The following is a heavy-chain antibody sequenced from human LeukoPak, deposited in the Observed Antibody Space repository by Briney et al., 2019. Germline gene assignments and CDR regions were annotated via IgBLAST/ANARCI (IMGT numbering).Heavy chain of an antibody. Sequence: GGSLRLSCAASGFTFSSYSMNWVRQAPGKGLEWVSYISSSSSTIYYADSVKGRFTISRDNAKNSLYLQMNSLRAEDTAVYYCASPSYNWNDDYYYYYYMDVWGKGTTVTVSS. J-gene: IGHJ6*03. D-gene: IGHD1-1*01. V-gene: IGHV3-48*01. CDR1: GFTFSSYS. CDR2: ISSSSSTI. CDR3: ASPSYNWNDDYYYYYYMDV.